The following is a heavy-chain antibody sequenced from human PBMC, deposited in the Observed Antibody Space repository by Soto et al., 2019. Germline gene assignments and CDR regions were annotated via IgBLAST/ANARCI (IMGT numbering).Heavy chain of an antibody. D-gene: IGHD6-13*01. CDR1: GYTFTGYY. Sequence: ASVTVACKASGYTFTGYYMRWVRQAPGQGLEWMGWINPNSGGTNYAQKFQGWVTMTRDTSISTAYMELSRLRSDDTAVYYCARADRAAAGTGDYYYYYGMDVWGQGTTVTVSS. J-gene: IGHJ6*02. CDR2: INPNSGGT. V-gene: IGHV1-2*04. CDR3: ARADRAAAGTGDYYYYYGMDV.